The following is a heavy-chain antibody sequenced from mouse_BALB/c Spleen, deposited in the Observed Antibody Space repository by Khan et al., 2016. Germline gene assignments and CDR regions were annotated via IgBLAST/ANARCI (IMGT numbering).Heavy chain of an antibody. V-gene: IGHV9-1*02. CDR2: INTYTGEP. CDR3: ARFRSANY. J-gene: IGHJ2*01. Sequence: QFQLVQSGPELKKPGETVKISCKASGYTFTDYGMNWVKQAPGKGLQWMGWINTYTGEPTYADDFKGRFAFSLETSANTAYLQIHHLKTGDMATYFCARFRSANYWGQGTTLTVSS. CDR1: GYTFTDYG. D-gene: IGHD6-1*01.